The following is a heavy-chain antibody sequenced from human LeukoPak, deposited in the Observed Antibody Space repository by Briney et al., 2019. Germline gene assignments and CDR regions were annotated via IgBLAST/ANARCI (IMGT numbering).Heavy chain of an antibody. CDR1: GGSISSSSYY. CDR3: ARPLTPRLNWFDP. Sequence: SETLSLTCTVSGGSISSSSYYWGWIRQPPGKGLEWIGSIYYSGSTYYNPSLKSRVTISVDTSKNQFSLKLSSVTAADTAVYCCARPLTPRLNWFDPWGQGTLVTVSS. V-gene: IGHV4-39*01. CDR2: IYYSGST. J-gene: IGHJ5*02.